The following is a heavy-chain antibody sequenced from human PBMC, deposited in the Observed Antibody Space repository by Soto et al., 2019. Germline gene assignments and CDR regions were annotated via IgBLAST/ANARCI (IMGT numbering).Heavy chain of an antibody. J-gene: IGHJ6*02. CDR1: GYPFTHYG. Sequence: ASVKVSCKSSGYPFTHYGITWIRQARGQGLEWMGWISPFNGNTNYGQTLQGRVTLTTDTSTSTVYMELRSLRSDDTAVYYCARDQSFDRSYYYGIDFWGQGTTVTVSS. D-gene: IGHD3-22*01. V-gene: IGHV1-18*01. CDR3: ARDQSFDRSYYYGIDF. CDR2: ISPFNGNT.